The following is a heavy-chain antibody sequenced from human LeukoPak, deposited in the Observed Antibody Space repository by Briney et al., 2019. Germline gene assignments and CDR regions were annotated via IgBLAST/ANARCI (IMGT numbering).Heavy chain of an antibody. CDR2: INAGNGNT. Sequence: ASVTVSCTASGYTFTSYAMHWVRQAPGQRLEWMGWINAGNGNTKYSQKFQGRVTITRDTSASTAYMELSSLRSEDTAVYYCARDYPSSDDAFDIWGQGTMVTVSS. J-gene: IGHJ3*02. V-gene: IGHV1-3*01. CDR3: ARDYPSSDDAFDI. D-gene: IGHD3-10*01. CDR1: GYTFTSYA.